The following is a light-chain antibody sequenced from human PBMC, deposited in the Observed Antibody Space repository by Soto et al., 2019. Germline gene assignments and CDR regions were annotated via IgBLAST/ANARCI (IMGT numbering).Light chain of an antibody. V-gene: IGKV1-17*01. CDR2: GAS. CDR1: QDIRND. Sequence: DIQMTQSPSSLSASVGDRVTITCRASQDIRNDLGWYQQTLGKAPKRLIYGASNLQSGVPSRFSGSGLGTELTPTITSPQPEECATYDCLQHHSYPRTFGQGTRGEIK. J-gene: IGKJ1*01. CDR3: LQHHSYPRT.